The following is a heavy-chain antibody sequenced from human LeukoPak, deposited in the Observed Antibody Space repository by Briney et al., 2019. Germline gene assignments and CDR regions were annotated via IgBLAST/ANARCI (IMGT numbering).Heavy chain of an antibody. CDR3: ARLMFLWPPIYFDY. D-gene: IGHD2-8*01. V-gene: IGHV3-7*01. Sequence: PGGSLRLSCAAPGSTFSTYWMSWVRQAPGKGLEWVANIKQDGSGTFYVDSVKGRFTISRDNARNSVYLQMNSLRAEDTAVYYCARLMFLWPPIYFDYWGQGTLVTVSS. CDR1: GSTFSTYW. CDR2: IKQDGSGT. J-gene: IGHJ4*02.